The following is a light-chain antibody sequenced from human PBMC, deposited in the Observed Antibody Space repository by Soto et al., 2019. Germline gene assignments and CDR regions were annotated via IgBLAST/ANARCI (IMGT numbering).Light chain of an antibody. CDR3: QQYNTWPPQYT. J-gene: IGKJ2*01. CDR1: QSVSSY. CDR2: RAS. V-gene: IGKV3-15*01. Sequence: EIVMTQSPATLSVSPGGSATLSCRASQSVSSYLAWYQQRPGQPPRLLIYRASTRATGIPARFSGSGSGTEFSLTISSLQSEDFAVYYCQQYNTWPPQYTFGQGPKLEIK.